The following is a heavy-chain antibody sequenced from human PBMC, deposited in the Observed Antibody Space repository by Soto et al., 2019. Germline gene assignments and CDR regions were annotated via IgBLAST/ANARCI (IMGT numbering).Heavy chain of an antibody. D-gene: IGHD6-13*01. CDR3: ARAKKGIAAAENWFDP. J-gene: IGHJ5*02. V-gene: IGHV4-31*03. CDR2: IYYSGST. Sequence: QVQLQESGPGLVKPSQTLSLTCTVSGGSISSGGYYWSWIRQHAGKVLEWIGYIYYSGSTYYNPSLKGRVTLSVDTSKNQFSLKLSSVTAADTAVYYCARAKKGIAAAENWFDPWGQGTLVTVSS. CDR1: GGSISSGGYY.